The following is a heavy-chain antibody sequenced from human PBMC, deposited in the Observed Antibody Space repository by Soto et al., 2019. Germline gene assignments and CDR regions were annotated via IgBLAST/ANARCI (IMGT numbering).Heavy chain of an antibody. Sequence: GESLKISCKGSGYAFINFWIGWVRQMPGKGLEWIGIIYPTNSETRYSPSFQGQVTMSVDKSTATAYLQWSSLQASDTGIYYCARPVGSGTYYKFDYWGQGTPLTVSS. D-gene: IGHD3-10*01. CDR2: IYPTNSET. CDR3: ARPVGSGTYYKFDY. CDR1: GYAFINFW. V-gene: IGHV5-51*01. J-gene: IGHJ4*02.